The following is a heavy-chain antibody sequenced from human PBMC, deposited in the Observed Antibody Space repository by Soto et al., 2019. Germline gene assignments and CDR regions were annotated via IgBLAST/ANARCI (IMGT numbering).Heavy chain of an antibody. V-gene: IGHV4-30-2*06. CDR1: GASISYGGFS. J-gene: IGHJ4*02. Sequence: QLQLQESGSGLVKTSETLSLTCTVSGASISYGGFSWSWIRQSPGKGLEWIGYISHLESTYFHPSFKSRLTMSIDRTRNQVSLKLSSVTAADMAVYYCARGGGYDSFDYWGQGVLVTVSS. D-gene: IGHD5-12*01. CDR2: ISHLEST. CDR3: ARGGGYDSFDY.